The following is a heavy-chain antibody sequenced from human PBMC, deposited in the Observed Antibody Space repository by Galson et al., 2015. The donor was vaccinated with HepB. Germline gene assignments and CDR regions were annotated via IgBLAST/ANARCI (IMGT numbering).Heavy chain of an antibody. CDR2: IYSGGST. CDR3: ARDLGYGYYGMDV. CDR1: GFTVSSNY. J-gene: IGHJ6*02. V-gene: IGHV3-53*01. Sequence: SLRLSCAASGFTVSSNYMSWVRQAPGKGLEWVSVIYSGGSTYYADSVKSRFTISRDNSKNTLYLQMNSLRAEDTAVYYCARDLGYGYYGMDVWAKGPRSPSP. D-gene: IGHD5-12*01.